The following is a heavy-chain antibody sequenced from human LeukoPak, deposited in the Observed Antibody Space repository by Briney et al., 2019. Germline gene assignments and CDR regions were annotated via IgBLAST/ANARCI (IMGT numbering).Heavy chain of an antibody. CDR3: ARGDGVASASGGVDL. CDR1: GGSINNYY. J-gene: IGHJ5*02. V-gene: IGHV4-4*07. CDR2: IYHSGSA. D-gene: IGHD6-13*01. Sequence: SETLSLTCTVSGGSINNYYWSWIRQPAGKGLEWIGRIYHSGSADVTPSLKSRATISADRSKNHFSLKLSSVTAADTAVYYCARGDGVASASGGVDLWGQGTLVTVTS.